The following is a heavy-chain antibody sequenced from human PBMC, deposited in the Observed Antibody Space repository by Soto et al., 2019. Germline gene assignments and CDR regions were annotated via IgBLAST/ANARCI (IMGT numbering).Heavy chain of an antibody. CDR3: ARIGVSSGHESPDFDS. CDR2: ISGFKGNT. Sequence: QVQLVQSGAEVKKPGASVKVSCKASGYTFNFYGITWVRQAPGQGLEWMGWISGFKGNTNYAADLQGRVTMTTDTSTSTAYMELRGLRSADTAVYYCARIGVSSGHESPDFDSWGQGTLVTVSS. J-gene: IGHJ4*02. D-gene: IGHD3-16*01. V-gene: IGHV1-18*01. CDR1: GYTFNFYG.